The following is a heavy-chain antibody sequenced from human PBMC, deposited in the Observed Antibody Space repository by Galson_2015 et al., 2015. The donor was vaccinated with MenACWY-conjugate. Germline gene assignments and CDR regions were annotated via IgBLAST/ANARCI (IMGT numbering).Heavy chain of an antibody. CDR2: ISAYNGNT. CDR3: ARDLDTIFGPIGVGWGSYGMDV. D-gene: IGHD3-3*01. CDR1: GYTFTSYG. Sequence: QSGAEVKKPGASVKVSCKASGYTFTSYGISWVRQAPGQGLEWMGWISAYNGNTNYAQKLQGRVTMTTDTSTSTAYMELRSLRSDDTAVYYCARDLDTIFGPIGVGWGSYGMDVWGQGTTVTVSS. V-gene: IGHV1-18*04. J-gene: IGHJ6*02.